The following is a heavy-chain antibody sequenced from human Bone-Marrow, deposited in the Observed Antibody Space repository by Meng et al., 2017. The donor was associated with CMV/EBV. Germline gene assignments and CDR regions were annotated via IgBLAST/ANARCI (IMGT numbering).Heavy chain of an antibody. Sequence: GESLKISCAASGFTFDDYTMHWVRQAPGRGLEWVSLITWDGGSTYYADSVKDRFTISRDDSKNSLFLQMNSLRTEDTAVYYCAKDREYYDFWSGYSYYYGMDVWGQGTTVTVSS. CDR1: GFTFDDYT. D-gene: IGHD3-3*01. V-gene: IGHV3-43*01. CDR2: ITWDGGST. CDR3: AKDREYYDFWSGYSYYYGMDV. J-gene: IGHJ6*02.